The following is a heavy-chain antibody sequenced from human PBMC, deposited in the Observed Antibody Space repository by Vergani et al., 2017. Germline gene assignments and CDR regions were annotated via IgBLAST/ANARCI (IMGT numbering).Heavy chain of an antibody. J-gene: IGHJ6*02. D-gene: IGHD6-13*01. CDR1: GFTFSSYG. CDR3: AKDRIYSSSPLLDVMDV. V-gene: IGHV3-30*18. Sequence: VQLLESGGGLVQPGGFLRLSCAASGFTFSSYGMHWVRQAPGKGLEWVAVISYDGSNKYYADSVKGRFTISRDNSKNTLYLQMNSLRAEDTAVYYCAKDRIYSSSPLLDVMDVWGQGTTVTVSS. CDR2: ISYDGSNK.